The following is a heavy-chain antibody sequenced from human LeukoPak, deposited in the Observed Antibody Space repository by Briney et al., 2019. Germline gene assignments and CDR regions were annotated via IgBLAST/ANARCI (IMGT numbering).Heavy chain of an antibody. D-gene: IGHD1-26*01. CDR1: GGSISSSSYY. J-gene: IGHJ4*02. Sequence: SETLSLTCTVSGGSISSSSYYWGWIRQPPGKGLEWIGYTYYSGSTYYNPSLKSRVTISVDTSKNQFSLKLSSVTAADTAVYYCARGGATDPYYFDYWGQGTLVTVSS. V-gene: IGHV4-30-4*08. CDR2: TYYSGST. CDR3: ARGGATDPYYFDY.